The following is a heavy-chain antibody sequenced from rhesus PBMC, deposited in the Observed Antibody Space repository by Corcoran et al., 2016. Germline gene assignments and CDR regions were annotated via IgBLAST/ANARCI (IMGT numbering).Heavy chain of an antibody. D-gene: IGHD3-40*01. V-gene: IGHV5-20*02. CDR2: IDPSDSET. Sequence: EVQLVQSGAEVKRPGESLTISCKTFGYSFTNYWISWVRQLPGKGLEWMGAIDPSDSETRYNPSFQGQVTISADKSISTAYLQWSSLKASDTATYYCAKDRKSGVVDSLLFDYWGQGVLVTVSS. CDR1: GYSFTNYW. CDR3: AKDRKSGVVDSLLFDY. J-gene: IGHJ4*01.